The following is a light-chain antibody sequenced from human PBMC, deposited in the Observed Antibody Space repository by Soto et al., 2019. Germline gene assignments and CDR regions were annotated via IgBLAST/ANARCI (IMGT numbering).Light chain of an antibody. J-gene: IGLJ3*02. CDR2: EVS. Sequence: QSALTQPASASRSPGQSITISCTGTSSDVGGYNYVSWYQQHPGKVPKLMIYEVSNRPSGVSNRFSGSKSGNTASLTISGLQAEDEADYYCSSFTSMSSLVFGGGTKVTVL. CDR1: SSDVGGYNY. CDR3: SSFTSMSSLV. V-gene: IGLV2-14*01.